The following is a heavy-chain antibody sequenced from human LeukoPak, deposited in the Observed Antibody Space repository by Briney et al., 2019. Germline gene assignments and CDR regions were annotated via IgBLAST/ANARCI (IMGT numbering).Heavy chain of an antibody. V-gene: IGHV1-46*01. CDR1: GYTFTRYY. J-gene: IGHJ4*02. D-gene: IGHD3-22*01. CDR3: ARDPKDDTSGYYYFDY. CDR2: INPSGGST. Sequence: GASVKVSCKASGYTFTRYYIHWVRQAPGQGLEWMGVINPSGGSTSYAQKFQGRVTMTRDMSTSIVYMELISLRYEDTAVYYCARDPKDDTSGYYYFDYWGQGTLVTVSS.